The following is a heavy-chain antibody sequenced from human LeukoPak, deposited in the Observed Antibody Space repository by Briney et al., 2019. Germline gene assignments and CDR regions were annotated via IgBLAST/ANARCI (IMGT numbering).Heavy chain of an antibody. CDR1: GYTFISYA. Sequence: ASVKVSCTASGYTFISYAMNWVRQAPGQGLEWMGWINTNTGNPTYAQGFTGRFVFSLDTSVSTAYLQISSLKAEDTAVYYCARGLAVNRRSIMVYAIAYWGQGTLVTVSS. CDR2: INTNTGNP. CDR3: ARGLAVNRRSIMVYAIAY. V-gene: IGHV7-4-1*02. D-gene: IGHD2-8*01. J-gene: IGHJ4*02.